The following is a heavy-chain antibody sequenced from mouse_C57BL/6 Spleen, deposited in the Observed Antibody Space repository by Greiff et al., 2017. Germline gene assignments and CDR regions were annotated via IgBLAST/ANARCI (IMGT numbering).Heavy chain of an antibody. CDR1: GYTFTSYW. CDR2: IDPSDSYT. Sequence: QVQLQQPGAELVRPGTSVKLSCKASGYTFTSYWMHWVKQRPGQGLEWIGVIDPSDSYTNYNQKFKGKATLTVDTSSRTAYMQLSSLTSEDSAVYYCARADPWFAYWGQGTLVTVSA. CDR3: ARADPWFAY. J-gene: IGHJ3*01. V-gene: IGHV1-59*01.